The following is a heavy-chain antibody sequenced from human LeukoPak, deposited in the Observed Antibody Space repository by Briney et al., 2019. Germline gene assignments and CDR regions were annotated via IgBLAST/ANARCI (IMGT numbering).Heavy chain of an antibody. V-gene: IGHV3-23*01. D-gene: IGHD4-17*01. Sequence: PGGSLRLSCAASGFTFSSYAMSWVRQAPGKGLEWVSAISGSGGSTYYADSVKGRFTISRDNSKNTLYLQMNSLRAEDTAVYYCTKASSPMTTVTWGDYWGQGTLVTVSS. J-gene: IGHJ4*02. CDR2: ISGSGGST. CDR3: TKASSPMTTVTWGDY. CDR1: GFTFSSYA.